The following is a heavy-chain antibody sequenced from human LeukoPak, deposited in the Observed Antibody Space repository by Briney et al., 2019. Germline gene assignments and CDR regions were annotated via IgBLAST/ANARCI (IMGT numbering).Heavy chain of an antibody. CDR2: INPSGGST. J-gene: IGHJ6*04. Sequence: ASVKVSCKASGYTFTTYYMHWVRQAPGQGLEWMGIINPSGGSTSYAQKFQGRVIMTRDTSTSTVYMELSSLGSEDTAVYYCAREGDSGSRQGGLDVSGKGTTVTVSS. V-gene: IGHV1-46*01. D-gene: IGHD1-26*01. CDR3: AREGDSGSRQGGLDV. CDR1: GYTFTTYY.